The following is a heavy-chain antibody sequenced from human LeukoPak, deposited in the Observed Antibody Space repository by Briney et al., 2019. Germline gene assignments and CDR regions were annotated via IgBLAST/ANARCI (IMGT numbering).Heavy chain of an antibody. Sequence: SQTLSLTCTVSGGSISSGGYYWSWTRQHPGKGLEWIGYIYYSGSTYYNPSLKSRVTISVDTSKNQFSLKLSSVTAADTAVYYCASSTRRPVLRFLEGGFNAFDIWGQGTMVTVSS. D-gene: IGHD3-3*01. CDR2: IYYSGST. CDR3: ASSTRRPVLRFLEGGFNAFDI. CDR1: GGSISSGGYY. J-gene: IGHJ3*02. V-gene: IGHV4-31*03.